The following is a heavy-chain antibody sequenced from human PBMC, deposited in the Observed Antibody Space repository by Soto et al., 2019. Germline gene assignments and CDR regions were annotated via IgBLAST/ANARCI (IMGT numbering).Heavy chain of an antibody. CDR3: ARSLHPTSPSVMDV. D-gene: IGHD2-2*01. V-gene: IGHV3-30-3*01. J-gene: IGHJ6*02. CDR2: ISYDGSNK. CDR1: GFTFSSYA. Sequence: QVQLVESGGGVVQPGRSLRLSCAASGFTFSSYAMHWVRQAPGKGLEWVAVISYDGSNKYYADSVKGRFTISRDNSKNTLYLQMNSLRAEDTAVYYCARSLHPTSPSVMDVWGQGTTVTVSS.